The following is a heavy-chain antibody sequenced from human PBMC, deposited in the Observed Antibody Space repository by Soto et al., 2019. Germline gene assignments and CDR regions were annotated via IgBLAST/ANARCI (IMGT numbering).Heavy chain of an antibody. J-gene: IGHJ6*02. V-gene: IGHV3-53*01. CDR1: GFTVSSSF. CDR2: IYSGGTT. D-gene: IGHD3-10*01. CDR3: ARDLNYGSGSYEGMDV. Sequence: VGSLRLSCAAAGFTVSSSFMNWVRQAPGKGLEWVSVIYSGGTTYYADSVKGRFTISRDNSKNTVYLQMNRLRAEDTAVYYCARDLNYGSGSYEGMDVWGQGTTVTVSS.